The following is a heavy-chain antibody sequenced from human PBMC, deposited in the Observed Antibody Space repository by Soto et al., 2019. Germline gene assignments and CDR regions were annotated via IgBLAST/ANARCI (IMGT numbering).Heavy chain of an antibody. CDR3: ATSNTTCPGCYS. CDR1: GVSISSGY. Sequence: QVQLQESGPGLVKPSETLSLTCIVSGVSISSGYCTWIRQSPGKGLEWIGYISHSGLRHDRASLQSRLTMSVETSKNQFSLNLTSVTAADTAIYYCATSNTTCPGCYSWGQGTRVPVSS. CDR2: ISHSGLR. J-gene: IGHJ5*02. D-gene: IGHD2-2*01. V-gene: IGHV4-59*01.